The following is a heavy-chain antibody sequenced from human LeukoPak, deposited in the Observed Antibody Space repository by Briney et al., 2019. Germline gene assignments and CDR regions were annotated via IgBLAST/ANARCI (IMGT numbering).Heavy chain of an antibody. V-gene: IGHV4-34*01. CDR3: ARGRNVGYSYAKYYYYYYMDV. D-gene: IGHD5-18*01. CDR1: GGSFSGYY. J-gene: IGHJ6*03. Sequence: SETLSLTCAVYGGSFSGYYWSWIRQPPGKGLEWIGEINHSGSTNYNPSLKSRVTISLDTSKNQFSLKLSSVTAADTAVYYCARGRNVGYSYAKYYYYYYMDVWGKGTTVTVSS. CDR2: INHSGST.